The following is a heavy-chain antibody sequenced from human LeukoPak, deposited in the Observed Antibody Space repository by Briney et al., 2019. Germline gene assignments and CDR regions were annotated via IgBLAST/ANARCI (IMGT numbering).Heavy chain of an antibody. CDR2: ISGSGGST. J-gene: IGHJ4*02. Sequence: GGSLRLSCAASGFTFSSYWMHWVRQAPGKGLEWVSAISGSGGSTYYADSVKGRFAISRDNSKNTLYLQMNSLRAEDTAVYYCAKDSPYYSTRLFDYWGQGTLVTVSS. V-gene: IGHV3-23*01. CDR3: AKDSPYYSTRLFDY. CDR1: GFTFSSYW. D-gene: IGHD3-22*01.